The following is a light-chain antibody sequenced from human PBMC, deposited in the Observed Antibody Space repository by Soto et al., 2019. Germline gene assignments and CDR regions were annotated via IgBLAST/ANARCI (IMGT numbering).Light chain of an antibody. J-gene: IGKJ1*01. CDR3: QQYNSYLWT. CDR1: QSISSW. CDR2: DAS. V-gene: IGKV1-5*01. Sequence: DIQMTQSPSTLSASVGDRVTNTCRASQSISSWLAWYQQKPGKAPKLLIYDASSLESGVPSRFSGSGSGTEFTLTISSLQPDDFATYYCQQYNSYLWTFGQGTKVDI.